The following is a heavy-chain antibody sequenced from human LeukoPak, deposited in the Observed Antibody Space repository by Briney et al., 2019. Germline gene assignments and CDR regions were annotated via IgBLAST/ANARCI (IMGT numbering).Heavy chain of an antibody. D-gene: IGHD2-8*01. CDR2: VHLDGRT. CDR3: ARGGGVFHPLDY. V-gene: IGHV4-4*02. J-gene: IGHJ4*02. CDR1: GGSVTSTNW. Sequence: PSGTLSLTCGVSGGSVTSTNWWTWVRQPPGKGLEWIGEVHLDGRTNYNPSLKSRLTISVDLSENHISLKLTSVTAADTAVYYCARGGGVFHPLDYSGQGTLVTVSS.